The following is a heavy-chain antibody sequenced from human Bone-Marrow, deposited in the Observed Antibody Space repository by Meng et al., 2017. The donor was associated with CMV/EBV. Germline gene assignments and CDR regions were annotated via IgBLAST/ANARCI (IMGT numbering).Heavy chain of an antibody. CDR2: IIPIFGTA. Sequence: SVKVSCKASGGTFSSYAISWVRQAPGQGLEWMGGIIPIFGTANYAQKFQGRVTITTDESTSTAYMELSSLRSEDTAVYYCARDIHYDFWSGYYSNWFDPWGQGTLVPVSS. J-gene: IGHJ5*02. D-gene: IGHD3-3*01. V-gene: IGHV1-69*05. CDR3: ARDIHYDFWSGYYSNWFDP. CDR1: GGTFSSYA.